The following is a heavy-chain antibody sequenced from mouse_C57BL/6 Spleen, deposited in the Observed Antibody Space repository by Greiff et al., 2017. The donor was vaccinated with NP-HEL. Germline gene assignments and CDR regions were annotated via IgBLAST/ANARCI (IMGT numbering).Heavy chain of an antibody. CDR3: ARKKGITTVVGAMDY. Sequence: QVQLKESGPGLVQPSQSLTITCTVSGFSLTSYGVHWVRQSPGKGLEWLGVIWSGGSTAYNAAFISRLSISKDNSKSQVFFKMNSLRADDTAIYYCARKKGITTVVGAMDYWGQGTSVTVSS. CDR1: GFSLTSYG. CDR2: IWSGGST. V-gene: IGHV2-2*01. D-gene: IGHD1-1*01. J-gene: IGHJ4*01.